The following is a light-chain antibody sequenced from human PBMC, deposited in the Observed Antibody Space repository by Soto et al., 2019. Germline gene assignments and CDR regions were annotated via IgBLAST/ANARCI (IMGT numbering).Light chain of an antibody. V-gene: IGLV2-14*03. CDR1: SSDVGDSTY. CDR3: SSYTTSSTRV. Sequence: QSVLTQPAFVSGSPGQSITVSCTGISSDVGDSTYVSWYQQHPGKAARLIISDVNDRPSGVYPRFSGSKSGNTAYLTISGLQAEDEADYYCSSYTTSSTRVFGPGTKVTVL. CDR2: DVN. J-gene: IGLJ1*01.